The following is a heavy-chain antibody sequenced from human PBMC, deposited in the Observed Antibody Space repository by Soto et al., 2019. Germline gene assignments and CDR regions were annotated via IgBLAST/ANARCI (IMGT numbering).Heavy chain of an antibody. D-gene: IGHD3-10*01. J-gene: IGHJ6*02. CDR3: ARGILLWFGESYYYYYGMDV. CDR1: GGSFSGYY. V-gene: IGHV4-34*01. Sequence: PSETLSLTCAVSGGSFSGYYWSWIRQPPGKGLEWIGEINHSGSTNYNPSLKSRVTISVDTSKNQFSLKLSSVTAADTAVYYCARGILLWFGESYYYYYGMDVWGQGTTVTVSS. CDR2: INHSGST.